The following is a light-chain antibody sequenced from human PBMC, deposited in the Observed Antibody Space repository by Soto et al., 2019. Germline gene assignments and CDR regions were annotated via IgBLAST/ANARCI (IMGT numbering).Light chain of an antibody. J-gene: IGLJ1*01. CDR1: SSDVGGYNY. CDR3: SSYTSSSLLYV. V-gene: IGLV2-14*01. Sequence: QSALTQPASVSGSPGQSITISCTGTSSDVGGYNYVSWYQQHPGKAPKLMIYDVSNRPSGVSNRFSGSKSGNTAPLTISGLQAEDEADYYCSSYTSSSLLYVFGTGTKVTVL. CDR2: DVS.